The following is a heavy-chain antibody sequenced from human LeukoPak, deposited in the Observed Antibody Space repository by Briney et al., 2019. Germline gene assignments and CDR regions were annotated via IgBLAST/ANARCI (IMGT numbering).Heavy chain of an antibody. D-gene: IGHD6-19*01. CDR2: ISYDGSNK. Sequence: PGGSLRLSCAASGFTFSSYGMHWVRQAPGKGLEWVAVISYDGSNKYYADSVKGRFTISRDNSKNTLYLQMNSLRAEDTAVYYCARMYSSGWWAPTYYFDYWGQGTLVTVSS. CDR1: GFTFSSYG. J-gene: IGHJ4*02. CDR3: ARMYSSGWWAPTYYFDY. V-gene: IGHV3-30*03.